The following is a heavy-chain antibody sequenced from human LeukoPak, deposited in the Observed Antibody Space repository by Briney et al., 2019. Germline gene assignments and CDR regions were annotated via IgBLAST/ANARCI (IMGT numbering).Heavy chain of an antibody. CDR3: ARDWDTYYYDSSGWFFDY. CDR1: GFTFSSYS. Sequence: GGSLRLSCAASGFTFSSYSMSWVRQAPGKGLEWVSSISSSSSYIYYADSVKGRSTISRDNAKNSLYLQMNSLRAEDTAVYYCARDWDTYYYDSSGWFFDYWGQGTLVTVSS. CDR2: ISSSSSYI. D-gene: IGHD3-22*01. V-gene: IGHV3-21*01. J-gene: IGHJ4*02.